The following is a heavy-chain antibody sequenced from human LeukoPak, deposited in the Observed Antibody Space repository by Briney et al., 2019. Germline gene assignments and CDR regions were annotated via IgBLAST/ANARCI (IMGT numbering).Heavy chain of an antibody. D-gene: IGHD1-26*01. CDR3: AVSGSYFDGPWDYFDY. V-gene: IGHV3-30*03. J-gene: IGHJ4*02. Sequence: PGGSLRLSCAASGFTLSSYAVSWVRQAPGKGLEWVAVISYDGSNKYYADSVEGRFTISRDNSKNTLYLQMNSLRAEDTAVYYCAVSGSYFDGPWDYFDYWGQGTLVTVSS. CDR1: GFTLSSYA. CDR2: ISYDGSNK.